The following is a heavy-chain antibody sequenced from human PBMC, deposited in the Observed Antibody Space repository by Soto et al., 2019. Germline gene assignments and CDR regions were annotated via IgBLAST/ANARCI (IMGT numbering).Heavy chain of an antibody. CDR3: ARERGVAGPDYYHYYGLDV. Sequence: EVQLVESGGGLVQPGGSLRLSCAASEFSVSSNYMSWVRQAPGKGLEWISVIYNDGTTNYADSVKGRFTMSRHNSKNTLDLQMNSLRDEDTAVYYCARERGVAGPDYYHYYGLDVWGQGTTVTVSS. V-gene: IGHV3-53*04. CDR2: IYNDGTT. D-gene: IGHD6-19*01. CDR1: EFSVSSNY. J-gene: IGHJ6*02.